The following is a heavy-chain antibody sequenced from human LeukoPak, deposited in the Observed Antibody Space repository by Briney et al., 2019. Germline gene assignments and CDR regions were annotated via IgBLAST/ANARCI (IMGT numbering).Heavy chain of an antibody. D-gene: IGHD3-3*01. CDR1: GFTFSSYA. V-gene: IGHV3-30-3*01. CDR3: ARELRILEWSKEGSFDL. CDR2: ISYDGSNK. J-gene: IGHJ3*01. Sequence: GGSLRLSCAASGFTFSSYAMHWVRQAPGKGLEWVAVISYDGSNKYYADSVKGRFTISRDNSKNTLYLQMNSLRAEDTAVYYCARELRILEWSKEGSFDLWGQGTMVTVSS.